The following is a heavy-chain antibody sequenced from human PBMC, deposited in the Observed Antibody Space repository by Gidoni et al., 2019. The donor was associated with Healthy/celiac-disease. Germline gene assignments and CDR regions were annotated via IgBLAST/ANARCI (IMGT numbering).Heavy chain of an antibody. Sequence: QVQLLESGGGVVQPGGSMRLSCAAAGFTFSSYAMHWVRQAPGKGLEWVAVISYDGSNKYYADSVKGRFTISRDNSKNTLYLQMNSLRAEDTAVYYCARDLGIAAAGTEDYWGQGTLVTVSS. J-gene: IGHJ4*02. V-gene: IGHV3-30-3*01. CDR3: ARDLGIAAAGTEDY. CDR1: GFTFSSYA. D-gene: IGHD6-13*01. CDR2: ISYDGSNK.